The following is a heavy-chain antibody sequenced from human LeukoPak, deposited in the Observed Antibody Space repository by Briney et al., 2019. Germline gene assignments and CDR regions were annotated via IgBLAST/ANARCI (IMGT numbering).Heavy chain of an antibody. D-gene: IGHD6-13*01. Sequence: SETLSLTCAVYGVSFSGYYWSWIRQPPGKGLEWIGEINHSGSTNYNPSLKSRVTISVDTSKNQFSLKLTSVTAADTAVYYCARTKRYSSSWYRGYLDYWGQGTLVTVSS. CDR1: GVSFSGYY. CDR2: INHSGST. CDR3: ARTKRYSSSWYRGYLDY. V-gene: IGHV4-34*01. J-gene: IGHJ4*02.